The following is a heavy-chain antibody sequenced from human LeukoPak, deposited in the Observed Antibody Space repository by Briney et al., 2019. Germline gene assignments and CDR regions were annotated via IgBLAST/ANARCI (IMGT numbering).Heavy chain of an antibody. CDR3: VRENWGVDY. D-gene: IGHD3-10*01. CDR2: VYHSGST. Sequence: SETLSLTCAVSGYIISSDYFWGWSRQPPGKGVEWIGSVYHSGSTYYDPSLKSRVTTSLDTSKNHFSLKLPSVTAADTAVYYCVRENWGVDYWGQGTLVTVSS. CDR1: GYIISSDYF. J-gene: IGHJ4*02. V-gene: IGHV4-38-2*02.